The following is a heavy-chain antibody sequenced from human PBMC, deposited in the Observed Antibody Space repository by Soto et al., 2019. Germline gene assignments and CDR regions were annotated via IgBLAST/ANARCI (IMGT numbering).Heavy chain of an antibody. J-gene: IGHJ6*02. CDR2: IYHSGST. D-gene: IGHD5-12*01. V-gene: IGHV4-30-2*01. Sequence: PSETLSLTCAFSGGSISRGGYSWSWIRQPPGKGLDWIGYIYHSGSTNYNPSLKSRVTISVDKSRNQFSLKLSSVTAADTAVYYCARDKRRGYGGYDYWYYGMDVWGQGTTVTVSS. CDR3: ARDKRRGYGGYDYWYYGMDV. CDR1: GGSISRGGYS.